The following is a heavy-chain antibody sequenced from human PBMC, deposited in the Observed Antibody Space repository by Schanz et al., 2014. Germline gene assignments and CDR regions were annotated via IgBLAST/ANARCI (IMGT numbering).Heavy chain of an antibody. J-gene: IGHJ4*02. D-gene: IGHD3-3*01. CDR1: GYIFINSG. CDR2: ISVYNHNK. Sequence: QIQLVQSGAEVKKPGASVKVSCKASGYIFINSGISWVRQAPGQGLERMGWISVYNHNKEYDQKFQGRVTMTTDTSTSTAYMALTDLRSDDTAVYYCARDRRFFDRDDLYYFDSWGQGTLVTVSS. CDR3: ARDRRFFDRDDLYYFDS. V-gene: IGHV1-18*01.